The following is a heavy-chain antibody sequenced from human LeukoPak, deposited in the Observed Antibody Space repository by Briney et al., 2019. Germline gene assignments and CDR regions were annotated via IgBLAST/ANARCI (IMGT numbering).Heavy chain of an antibody. CDR2: INSDGSST. CDR1: GFTFSSYW. CDR3: AKDRVEVAVTATFADY. D-gene: IGHD2-21*02. V-gene: IGHV3-74*01. J-gene: IGHJ4*02. Sequence: PGGSLRLSCAASGFTFSSYWMHWVRQAPGKGLVWVSRINSDGSSTSYADSVRGRFTISRDNSKNTLYLQMNSLRDEDTAVYYCAKDRVEVAVTATFADYWGQGTLVTVSS.